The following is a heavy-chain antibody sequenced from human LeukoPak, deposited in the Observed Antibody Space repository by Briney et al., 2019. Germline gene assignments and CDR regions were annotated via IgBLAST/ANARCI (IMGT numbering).Heavy chain of an antibody. V-gene: IGHV5-51*01. Sequence: GESLKISCRGSGYGFTNYWIVWVRQMPGKGLEWMWVIYPGDSNSSYSQSFQGPVTISADNSISTAYLQWSSLKASDTAMYYCARRAHSGAMITLDYWGQGTLVTVSS. J-gene: IGHJ4*02. CDR3: ARRAHSGAMITLDY. CDR1: GYGFTNYW. D-gene: IGHD5-12*01. CDR2: IYPGDSNS.